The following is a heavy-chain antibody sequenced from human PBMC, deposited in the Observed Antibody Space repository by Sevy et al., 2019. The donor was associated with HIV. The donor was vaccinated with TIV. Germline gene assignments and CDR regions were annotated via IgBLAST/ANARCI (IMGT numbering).Heavy chain of an antibody. CDR1: GFTFSDHY. D-gene: IGHD6-13*01. CDR2: TRNKADGYTT. CDR3: ATHAGIAAAGRVFDY. J-gene: IGHJ4*02. V-gene: IGHV3-72*01. Sequence: GGSLRLSCVASGFTFSDHYMDWVRQAPGKGLEWVGRTRNKADGYTTEYAATVKGRFTISRDESKKSLYVQVNSLKAEDTAVDYCATHAGIAAAGRVFDYWGQGTLVTVSS.